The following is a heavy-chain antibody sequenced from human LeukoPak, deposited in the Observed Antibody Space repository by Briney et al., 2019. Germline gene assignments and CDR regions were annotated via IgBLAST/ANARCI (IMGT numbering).Heavy chain of an antibody. D-gene: IGHD6-13*01. CDR2: INQDGSEK. CDR1: EFVFSDYY. CDR3: ARESTAGYNSSWYGFRN. V-gene: IGHV3-7*01. Sequence: GGSLRLSCAASEFVFSDYYMSWVRQAPGKGLEWVANINQDGSEKYYVDSVKGRFTISRDNAKNSLFLQMGSLRVEDTAVYYCARESTAGYNSSWYGFRNWGQGTLVSVSS. J-gene: IGHJ1*01.